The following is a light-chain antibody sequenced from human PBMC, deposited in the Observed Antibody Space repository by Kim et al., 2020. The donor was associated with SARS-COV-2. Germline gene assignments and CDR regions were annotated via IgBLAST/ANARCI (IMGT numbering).Light chain of an antibody. V-gene: IGLV3-1*01. CDR1: KLGDKY. CDR2: QDS. Sequence: SYELTQPPSVSVSPGQTASITCSGDKLGDKYACWYQQKPGQSPVLVIYQDSKRPSGIPERFSGSNSGNTATLTISGTQAMDEADDYCQAWDSSTGLYVFG. J-gene: IGLJ1*01. CDR3: QAWDSSTGLYV.